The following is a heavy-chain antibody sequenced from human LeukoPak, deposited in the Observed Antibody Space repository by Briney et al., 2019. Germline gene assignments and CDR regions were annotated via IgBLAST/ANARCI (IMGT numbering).Heavy chain of an antibody. CDR2: IYYSGST. V-gene: IGHV4-39*07. J-gene: IGHJ4*02. CDR1: GGSISSSSYY. CDR3: ARDGAVAGIFDY. Sequence: PSETLSLTCTVSGGSISSSSYYWGWIRQPPGKGLEWIGSIYYSGSTYYNPSLKSRVTISVDTSKNQFSLKLSSVTAADTAVYYCARDGAVAGIFDYWGQGTLVTVSS. D-gene: IGHD6-19*01.